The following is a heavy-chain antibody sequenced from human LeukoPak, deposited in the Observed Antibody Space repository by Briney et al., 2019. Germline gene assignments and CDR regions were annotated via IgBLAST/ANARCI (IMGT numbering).Heavy chain of an antibody. J-gene: IGHJ4*02. CDR3: ARVFWSGYSYFDY. D-gene: IGHD3-3*01. V-gene: IGHV4-39*07. Sequence: SETLSLTCTVSGGSISSGSYYWSWIRQPAGKGLEWIGSIYHSGSTYYNPSLKSRVTISVDTSKNQFSLKLTSVTAADTAVYYCARVFWSGYSYFDYWGQGTLVTVSS. CDR2: IYHSGST. CDR1: GGSISSGSYY.